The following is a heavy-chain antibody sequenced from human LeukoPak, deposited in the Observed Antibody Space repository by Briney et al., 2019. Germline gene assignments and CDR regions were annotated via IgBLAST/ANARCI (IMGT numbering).Heavy chain of an antibody. D-gene: IGHD6-19*01. V-gene: IGHV3-74*01. CDR3: VRVMPVAGSDS. CDR2: VKSDGTIT. CDR1: GFTFSNYW. J-gene: IGHJ4*02. Sequence: GGSLRLSCAASGFTFSNYWMHWVRQSPGKGLVWVSRVKSDGTITSYADSVKGRFTISRDNAKNTLYLQMNSLRVEDTAVYYCVRVMPVAGSDSRGRGTLVTVSS.